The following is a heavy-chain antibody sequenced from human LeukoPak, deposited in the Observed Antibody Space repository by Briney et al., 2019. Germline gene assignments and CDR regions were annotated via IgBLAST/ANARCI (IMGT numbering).Heavy chain of an antibody. CDR3: ARDGRGITMVRGVIVEYFDL. J-gene: IGHJ2*01. CDR2: ISYDGSNK. V-gene: IGHV3-30*03. Sequence: GGSLRLSCAASGFTFSSYGMHWVRQAPGKGLEWVAVISYDGSNKYYADSVKGRFTISRDNAKNSLYLQMNSLRAEDTAVYYCARDGRGITMVRGVIVEYFDLWGRGTLVTVSS. CDR1: GFTFSSYG. D-gene: IGHD3-10*01.